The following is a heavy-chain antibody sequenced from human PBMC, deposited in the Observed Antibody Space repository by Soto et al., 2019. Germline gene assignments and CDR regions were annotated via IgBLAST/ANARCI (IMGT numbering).Heavy chain of an antibody. J-gene: IGHJ6*02. Sequence: SETLSLTCAVSGGSISSGGYSWSWIRQPPGKGLEWIGYIYHSGSTYYNPSLKSRVTISVDRSKNQFSLKLSSVTAADTAVYYCARDRPHPYYYGSGTYYPYYYGMDVWGQGTTVTVSS. CDR3: ARDRPHPYYYGSGTYYPYYYGMDV. D-gene: IGHD3-10*01. V-gene: IGHV4-30-2*01. CDR2: IYHSGST. CDR1: GGSISSGGYS.